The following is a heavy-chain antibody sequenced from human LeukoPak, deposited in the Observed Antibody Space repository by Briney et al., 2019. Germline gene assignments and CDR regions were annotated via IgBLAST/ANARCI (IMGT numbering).Heavy chain of an antibody. Sequence: PGGSLRLSCAASGFTLSSFTMHWVRHNPGKGLEWVAVISYDESQKWYADSVKGRFTISRDISKNTLYLEMDSLRGEDTAVYYCARAYDSSWHNFDYWGQGSLVTASS. V-gene: IGHV3-30-3*01. J-gene: IGHJ4*02. D-gene: IGHD6-13*01. CDR2: ISYDESQK. CDR1: GFTLSSFT. CDR3: ARAYDSSWHNFDY.